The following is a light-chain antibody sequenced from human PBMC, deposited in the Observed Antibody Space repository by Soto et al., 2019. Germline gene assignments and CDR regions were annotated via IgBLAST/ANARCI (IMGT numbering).Light chain of an antibody. J-gene: IGKJ3*01. Sequence: MTQSPLSLPVTLGQPASISCRASQSLVYSDGNTYLNWYQQRPGQAPQLLIFTASSFQGGVPARFSASGSRTDFTLTISSLQPDDFATYYCQHSSSVPFTFGPGTKVDIK. CDR1: QSLVYSDGNTY. V-gene: IGKV1-39*01. CDR2: TAS. CDR3: QHSSSVPFT.